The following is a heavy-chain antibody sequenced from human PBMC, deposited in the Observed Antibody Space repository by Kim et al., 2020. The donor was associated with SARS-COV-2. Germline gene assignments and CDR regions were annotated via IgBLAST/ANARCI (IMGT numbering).Heavy chain of an antibody. CDR3: ASDTVLYGLDV. J-gene: IGHJ6*02. V-gene: IGHV3-74*01. CDR2: IKSEGTGI. Sequence: GGSLRLSCAASVFTVTNYWMHWVRQAPGKGLVWVARIKSEGTGISYADSVKGRFTISRDNANNTLYLQMNNLRAEDTAVYYCASDTVLYGLDVWGQGTTVTVSS. D-gene: IGHD4-4*01. CDR1: VFTVTNYW.